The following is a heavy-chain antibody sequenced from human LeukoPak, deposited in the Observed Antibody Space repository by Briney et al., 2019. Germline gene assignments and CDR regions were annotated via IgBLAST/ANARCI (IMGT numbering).Heavy chain of an antibody. CDR1: GFTFSSYT. J-gene: IGHJ4*02. Sequence: QPGGSLRLSCTASGFTFSSYTMIWVRQAPGKGLEWVSAISGSGGTTYYADSVKGRFAISRDNSKNTLYLQMNSLRAEDTAVYYCAKRYSGSGSYYDYWGQGTLVTVSS. CDR2: ISGSGGTT. D-gene: IGHD1-26*01. V-gene: IGHV3-23*01. CDR3: AKRYSGSGSYYDY.